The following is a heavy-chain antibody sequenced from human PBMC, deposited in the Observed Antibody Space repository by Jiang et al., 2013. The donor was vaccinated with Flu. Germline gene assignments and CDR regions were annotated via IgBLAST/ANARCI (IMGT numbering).Heavy chain of an antibody. D-gene: IGHD5-12*01. J-gene: IGHJ2*01. V-gene: IGHV3-74*01. CDR2: INSDGSST. CDR3: ARDGSGYDSAYFDL. Sequence: SRINSDGSSTSYADSVKGRFTISRDNAKNTLYLQMNSLRAEDTAVYYCARDGSGYDSAYFDLWGRGTLVTVSS.